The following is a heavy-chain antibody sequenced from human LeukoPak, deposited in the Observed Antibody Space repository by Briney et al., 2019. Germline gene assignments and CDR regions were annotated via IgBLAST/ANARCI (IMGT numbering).Heavy chain of an antibody. D-gene: IGHD4-17*01. CDR2: ISSSSSYI. V-gene: IGHV3-21*01. Sequence: GGSLRLSCAASGFTLSTYSMNWVRQAPGKGLEWVSSISSSSSYIYYADSVKGRFTISRDNAKNSLYLQMNSLRAEDTAVYYCAREGNFGDYVFDYWGQGTLVTVSS. CDR3: AREGNFGDYVFDY. J-gene: IGHJ4*02. CDR1: GFTLSTYS.